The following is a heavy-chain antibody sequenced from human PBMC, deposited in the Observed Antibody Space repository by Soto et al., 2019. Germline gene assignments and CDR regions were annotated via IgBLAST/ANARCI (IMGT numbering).Heavy chain of an antibody. V-gene: IGHV3-30*18. J-gene: IGHJ6*02. CDR2: VSYDGNNK. CDR1: GFTFRSFG. D-gene: IGHD6-13*01. CDR3: AKDVGQQLVLNYGMDV. Sequence: QVQLVESGGGVIQPGTSLSLSCGSSGFTFRSFGMYWVRQAPGKGLEGVAVVSYDGNNKYYADSVKGRFTVSRDNAKNMLYLQMTSLRGEDTAVYYCAKDVGQQLVLNYGMDVWGQGTTVTVSS.